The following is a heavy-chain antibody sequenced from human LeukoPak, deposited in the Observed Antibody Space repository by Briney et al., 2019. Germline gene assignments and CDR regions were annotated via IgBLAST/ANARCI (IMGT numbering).Heavy chain of an antibody. CDR3: ARRDISGWYGNFDY. J-gene: IGHJ4*02. Sequence: SETLSLTCAVYGGSFSGYYWSWIRQPPGKGLEWIGEINHSGSTNYNPSLKSRVTISVDTSKNQFSLKLSSVTAADTAVYYCARRDISGWYGNFDYWGQGTLVTVSS. CDR2: INHSGST. D-gene: IGHD6-19*01. V-gene: IGHV4-34*01. CDR1: GGSFSGYY.